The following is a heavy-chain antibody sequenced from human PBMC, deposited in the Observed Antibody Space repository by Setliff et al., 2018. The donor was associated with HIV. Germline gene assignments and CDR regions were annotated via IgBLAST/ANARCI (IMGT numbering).Heavy chain of an antibody. CDR1: GYSISSGHY. V-gene: IGHV4-38-2*01. J-gene: IGHJ4*02. CDR2: IHHSGNT. D-gene: IGHD2-2*01. Sequence: SETLSLTCAVSGYSISSGHYWGWIRQSPGKGLEWIASIHHSGNTYHNPSLKSRVIMSVDTSKNQVSLKLTSVTAEDTAVFYCARGVHCTSTTCYPSFYFDYWGQGIMVTVSS. CDR3: ARGVHCTSTTCYPSFYFDY.